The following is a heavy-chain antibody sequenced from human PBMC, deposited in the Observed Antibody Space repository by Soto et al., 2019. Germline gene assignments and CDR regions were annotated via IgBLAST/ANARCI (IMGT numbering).Heavy chain of an antibody. D-gene: IGHD4-17*01. J-gene: IGHJ4*02. Sequence: QVQLVESGGGVVQPGTSLRLSCAASGFTFSRHGMHWVRQTPGTGLEWLAVILNDASGHWYADSVKGRFTISRDNFENTLYLQMNGLRLEDTAMYYCARDDDYPDNGVDFWCQGTLVTGSS. V-gene: IGHV3-33*01. CDR1: GFTFSRHG. CDR3: ARDDDYPDNGVDF. CDR2: ILNDASGH.